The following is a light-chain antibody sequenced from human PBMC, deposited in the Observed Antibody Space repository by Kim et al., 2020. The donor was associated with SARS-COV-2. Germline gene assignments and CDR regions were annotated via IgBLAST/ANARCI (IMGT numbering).Light chain of an antibody. V-gene: IGLV3-19*01. J-gene: IGLJ3*02. Sequence: ALGQTVRITCQRDSLRSYYASWYQQKPGQAPVLVIYGTNNRPSGIPDRFSGSSSGNTASLTITGAQAEDEADYYCNSRDSSGNQLVFGGGTQLTVL. CDR1: SLRSYY. CDR3: NSRDSSGNQLV. CDR2: GTN.